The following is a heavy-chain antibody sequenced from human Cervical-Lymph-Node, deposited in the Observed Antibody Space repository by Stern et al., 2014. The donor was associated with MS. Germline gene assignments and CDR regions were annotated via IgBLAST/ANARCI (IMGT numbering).Heavy chain of an antibody. CDR1: GFIFSNHA. D-gene: IGHD6-13*01. Sequence: EVQLVESGGGLVQFGGSLRLSCAASGFIFSNHAMTWVRQAPGKGLEWVSGISGSGVTTYYTDSVKGRFTISRDNSKNTLYLQMNSLRAEDTAIYYCAKVVWASSPHFDYWGQGTLVTVSS. J-gene: IGHJ4*02. V-gene: IGHV3-23*04. CDR2: ISGSGVTT. CDR3: AKVVWASSPHFDY.